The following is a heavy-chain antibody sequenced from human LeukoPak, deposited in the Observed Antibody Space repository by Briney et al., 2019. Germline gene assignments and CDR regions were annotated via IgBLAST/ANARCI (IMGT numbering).Heavy chain of an antibody. V-gene: IGHV3-33*01. CDR3: ARDGITMVRGTHGGMDV. J-gene: IGHJ6*02. CDR1: GFTFSSYG. CDR2: IWYDGSNK. Sequence: PGRSLRLSCAASGFTFSSYGMHWVRQAPGKGLEWVAVIWYDGSNKYYADSVKGRFTISRDNSKNTLYLQMNSLRAEDTAVYYCARDGITMVRGTHGGMDVWGQGTTVTVSS. D-gene: IGHD3-10*01.